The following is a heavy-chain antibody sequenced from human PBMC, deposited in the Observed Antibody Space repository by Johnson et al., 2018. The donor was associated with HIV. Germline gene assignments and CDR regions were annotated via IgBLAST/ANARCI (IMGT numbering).Heavy chain of an antibody. J-gene: IGHJ3*02. CDR1: GFTFSSYA. D-gene: IGHD5-24*01. V-gene: IGHV3-23*04. Sequence: VQLVESGGGLVQPGGSLRLSCAASGFTFSSYAMSWVRQAPGKGLEWVSAISGSGGSPYYADSVKGRFTIPRHNSKHTPYLQMNSRRAEDKAVYYFARACRDGYTCDAFDIWGQGTMVTVSS. CDR2: ISGSGGSP. CDR3: ARACRDGYTCDAFDI.